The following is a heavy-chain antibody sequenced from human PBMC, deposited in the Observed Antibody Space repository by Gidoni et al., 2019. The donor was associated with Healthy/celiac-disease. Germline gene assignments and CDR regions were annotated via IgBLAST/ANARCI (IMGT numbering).Heavy chain of an antibody. J-gene: IGHJ4*02. CDR1: GFTFSSYW. Sequence: EVQLVESGGGLVQPGGSLRLSCAASGFTFSSYWMSWVRQAPGKGLGWVANIKQDGSEKYYVDSVKGRFTISRDNAKNSLYLQMNSLRAEDTAVYYCAREDYSYYFDYWGQGTLVTVSS. CDR2: IKQDGSEK. V-gene: IGHV3-7*01. CDR3: AREDYSYYFDY. D-gene: IGHD2-15*01.